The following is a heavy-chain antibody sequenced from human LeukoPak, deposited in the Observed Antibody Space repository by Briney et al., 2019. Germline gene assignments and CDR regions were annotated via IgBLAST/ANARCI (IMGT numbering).Heavy chain of an antibody. CDR1: GGSFSGYY. Sequence: SGTLSLTCAVYGGSFSGYYWSWIRQPPGKGLEWIGEINHSGSTNYNPSLKSRVTISVDTSKNQFSLKLSSVAAADTAVYYCAKQYCSSTTCYDDRGAFDYWGQGTLVTVSS. D-gene: IGHD2-2*01. CDR3: AKQYCSSTTCYDDRGAFDY. V-gene: IGHV4-34*01. CDR2: INHSGST. J-gene: IGHJ4*02.